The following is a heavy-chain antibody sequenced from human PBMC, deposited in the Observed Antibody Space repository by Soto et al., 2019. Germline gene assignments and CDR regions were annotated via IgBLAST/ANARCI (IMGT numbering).Heavy chain of an antibody. Sequence: PGGSLRLSCAASGFTFSDYAMHWVRQAPGKGLEWVAVISDDGSNQFYADSVKGRFTISRDNSKNTLYLQMNSLRDEDTAVFYCATFKEMLLVPNPSYFDYWGQGTLVTVSS. CDR2: ISDDGSNQ. D-gene: IGHD2-8*01. CDR3: ATFKEMLLVPNPSYFDY. V-gene: IGHV3-30-3*01. J-gene: IGHJ4*02. CDR1: GFTFSDYA.